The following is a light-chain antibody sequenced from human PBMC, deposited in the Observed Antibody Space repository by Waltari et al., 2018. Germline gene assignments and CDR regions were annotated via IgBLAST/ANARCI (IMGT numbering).Light chain of an antibody. CDR1: QSVLYSSNDKNY. Sequence: DIVMNQSPDSLAVSVGERATINCKSSQSVLYSSNDKNYLAWYQQKPGQPPKLLIYWASTRESGVPDRFSGSGSGTEFTLTISSLQAEDVAVYYCQQYYSSPYTFGQGTKLEIK. V-gene: IGKV4-1*01. J-gene: IGKJ2*01. CDR2: WAS. CDR3: QQYYSSPYT.